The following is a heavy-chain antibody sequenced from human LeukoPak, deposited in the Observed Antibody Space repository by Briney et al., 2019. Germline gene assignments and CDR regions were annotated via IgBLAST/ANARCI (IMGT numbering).Heavy chain of an antibody. CDR3: ARGGNDSSAFDI. V-gene: IGHV4-30-2*01. Sequence: SQTLSLTCTVSGGSISSGGYYWSWIRQPPGKGLEWIGYIYHSGSTYYNPSLKSRVTISVDRSKNQFSLKLSSVTAADTAVYYCARGGNDSSAFDIWGQGTMVTVSS. CDR2: IYHSGST. CDR1: GGSISSGGYY. J-gene: IGHJ3*02. D-gene: IGHD3-22*01.